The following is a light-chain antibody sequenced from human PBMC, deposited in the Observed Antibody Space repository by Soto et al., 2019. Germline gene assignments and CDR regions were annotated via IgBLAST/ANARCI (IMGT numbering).Light chain of an antibody. CDR2: DAF. CDR1: QAIGAW. Sequence: DIQLTQSPSTLSASVGDRVSITCRASQAIGAWLAWYQHKPGKAPKLLMYDAFSLQSGVPSRFSGSGSGTEFTLTISSLQPDDSATYYCQQFNSYSLTFGRGTKVEIK. V-gene: IGKV1-5*01. CDR3: QQFNSYSLT. J-gene: IGKJ1*01.